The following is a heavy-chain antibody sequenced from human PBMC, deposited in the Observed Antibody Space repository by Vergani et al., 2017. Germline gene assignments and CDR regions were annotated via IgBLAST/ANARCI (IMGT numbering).Heavy chain of an antibody. V-gene: IGHV5-51*03. CDR2: IYPGDSDT. J-gene: IGHJ6*03. CDR3: ARGYYDFWSGYSYYYYYMDV. D-gene: IGHD3-3*01. CDR1: GYSFTSYW. Sequence: EVQLVQSGAEVKKPGESLKISCKGSGYSFTSYWIGWVRQMPGKGLEWMGIIYPGDSDTRYSPSFQGQVTISADKSISTAYLQWSSLKASDTAMYYCARGYYDFWSGYSYYYYYMDVWGKGTTVTGSS.